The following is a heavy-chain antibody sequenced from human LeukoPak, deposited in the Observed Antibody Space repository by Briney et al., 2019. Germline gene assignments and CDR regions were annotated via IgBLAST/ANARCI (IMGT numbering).Heavy chain of an antibody. J-gene: IGHJ3*02. Sequence: SETLSLTCSISGGSISSTTYNSGWIRQPPGKGLEWIGSTYYTGTTHYNPSLKSRVTISVDTSKNQLSLKLTSVTAADMAVYYCARDRSIGYYSDAFDIWGQGTMVTVSS. CDR3: ARDRSIGYYSDAFDI. D-gene: IGHD3-22*01. V-gene: IGHV4-39*07. CDR1: GGSISSTTYN. CDR2: TYYTGTT.